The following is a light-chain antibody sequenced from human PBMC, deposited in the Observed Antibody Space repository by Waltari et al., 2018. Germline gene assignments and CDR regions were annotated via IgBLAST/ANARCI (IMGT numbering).Light chain of an antibody. CDR2: RNN. J-gene: IGLJ3*02. V-gene: IGLV1-47*01. CDR1: SSNIGDNY. Sequence: QSVLTQLPSASVTPGQGVTISCSVSSSNIGDNYVYWYQQFPGTSPKLLIHRNNQRPSGVPDRFSGSKSGTSAFLVISGLRSEDEADYHCATWDDSLSGWVFGGGTKVTVL. CDR3: ATWDDSLSGWV.